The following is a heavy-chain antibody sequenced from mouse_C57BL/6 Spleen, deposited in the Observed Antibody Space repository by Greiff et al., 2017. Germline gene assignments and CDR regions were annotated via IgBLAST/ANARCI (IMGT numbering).Heavy chain of an antibody. CDR2: INPNNGGT. D-gene: IGHD2-1*01. CDR1: GYTFTDYY. CDR3: ARRYGNPFAY. J-gene: IGHJ3*01. V-gene: IGHV1-26*01. Sequence: EVKLQQSGPELVKPGASVKISCKASGYTFTDYYMNWVKQSHGKSLEWIGDINPNNGGTSYNQKFKGKATLTVDKSSSTAYMELRSLTSEDSAVYYCARRYGNPFAYWGQGTLVTVSA.